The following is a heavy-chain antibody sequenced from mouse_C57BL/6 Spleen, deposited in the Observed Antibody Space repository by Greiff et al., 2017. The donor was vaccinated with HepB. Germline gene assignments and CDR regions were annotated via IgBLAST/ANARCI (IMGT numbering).Heavy chain of an antibody. J-gene: IGHJ2*01. CDR3: TTSITTVVRPY. CDR1: GFNIKDDY. CDR2: IDPENGDT. Sequence: EVQLQQSGAELVRPGASVKLSCTASGFNIKDDYMHWVKQRPEQGLEWIGWIDPENGDTEYASKFQGKATITADTSSNTAYLQLSSLTSEDTAVYYCTTSITTVVRPYWGQGTTLTVSS. V-gene: IGHV14-4*01. D-gene: IGHD1-1*01.